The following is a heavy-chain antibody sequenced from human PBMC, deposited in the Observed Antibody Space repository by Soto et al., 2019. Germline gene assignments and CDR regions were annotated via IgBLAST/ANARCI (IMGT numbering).Heavy chain of an antibody. V-gene: IGHV3-23*01. D-gene: IGHD3-10*01. CDR2: MSGTAGNT. Sequence: EVQLLESGGGSVQPGGSLRLSCAASGFTFSNYAMTWVRQAPGKGLEWVSTMSGTAGNTYYADSVKGRFTISRDNSKNTLDLQMNSLRAEDTAVYYCAKKYYFGSGSYVFYFDYWGQGTLVTVSS. CDR3: AKKYYFGSGSYVFYFDY. CDR1: GFTFSNYA. J-gene: IGHJ4*02.